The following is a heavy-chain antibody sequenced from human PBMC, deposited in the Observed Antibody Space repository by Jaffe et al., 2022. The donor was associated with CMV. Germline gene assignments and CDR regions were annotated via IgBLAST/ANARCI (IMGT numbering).Heavy chain of an antibody. J-gene: IGHJ4*02. CDR1: GFTFSNAW. CDR3: IITYYYDNPFDY. CDR2: IKSKTDGGTT. Sequence: EVQLVESGGGLVKPGGSLRLSCAASGFTFSNAWMSWVRQAPGKGLEWVGRIKSKTDGGTTDYAAPVKGRFTISRDDSKNTLYLQMNSLKTEDTAVYYCIITYYYDNPFDYWGQGTLVTVSS. V-gene: IGHV3-15*01. D-gene: IGHD3-22*01.